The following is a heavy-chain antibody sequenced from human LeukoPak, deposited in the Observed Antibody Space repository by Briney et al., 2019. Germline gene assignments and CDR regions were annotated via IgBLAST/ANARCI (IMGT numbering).Heavy chain of an antibody. D-gene: IGHD6-6*01. J-gene: IGHJ4*02. Sequence: PSETLSLTCTVSSGSISSYYWSWIRQPPGKGLEWIGYIYYSGSTNYNPSLKSRVTISVDTSKNQFSLKLSSVTAADTAVYYCAGIIAARPRYFDYWGQGTLVTVSS. CDR3: AGIIAARPRYFDY. V-gene: IGHV4-59*08. CDR2: IYYSGST. CDR1: SGSISSYY.